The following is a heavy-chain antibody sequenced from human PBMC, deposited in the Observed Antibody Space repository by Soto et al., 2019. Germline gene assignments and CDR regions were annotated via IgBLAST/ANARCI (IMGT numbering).Heavy chain of an antibody. D-gene: IGHD3-10*01. J-gene: IGHJ4*02. V-gene: IGHV1-2*02. Sequence: VQLVQSGTEVKKPGASVRVSCMVSGYPFTTYYIHWVRQAPGQGLEWMGWIDPRSGGTVYEQKFQGRVTMTRDASISTVYMDLSGLTSEDTALYYCATDHYGIFPDWGQGSLVTVSS. CDR3: ATDHYGIFPD. CDR2: IDPRSGGT. CDR1: GYPFTTYY.